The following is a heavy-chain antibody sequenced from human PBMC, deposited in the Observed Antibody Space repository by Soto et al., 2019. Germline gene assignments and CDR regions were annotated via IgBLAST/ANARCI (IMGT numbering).Heavy chain of an antibody. V-gene: IGHV3-53*01. CDR2: IQSGGPI. Sequence: GGSLRLSCAASGFTVSSKYMSWVRQAPGKGLEWVSLIQSGGPIYYADSVKGRFTISRDNAKNSLYLQMNSLRAEDAAVYYCAREGGSTSCYANDYWGQGTLVTVSS. J-gene: IGHJ4*02. CDR1: GFTVSSKY. D-gene: IGHD2-2*01. CDR3: AREGGSTSCYANDY.